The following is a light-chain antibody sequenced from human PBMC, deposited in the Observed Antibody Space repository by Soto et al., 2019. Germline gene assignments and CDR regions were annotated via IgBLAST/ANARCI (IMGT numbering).Light chain of an antibody. CDR1: SSDVGGYNY. CDR2: EVT. Sequence: QSALTQPPSASGSPGQSITISCTGTSSDVGGYNYVSWYQQHPGKAPKLIIYEVTKRPSGVPDRFSGSKSDNTASLTVSGLQAEDEADYYCSSYTSSSTLVVFGGGTKLTVL. CDR3: SSYTSSSTLVV. V-gene: IGLV2-8*01. J-gene: IGLJ2*01.